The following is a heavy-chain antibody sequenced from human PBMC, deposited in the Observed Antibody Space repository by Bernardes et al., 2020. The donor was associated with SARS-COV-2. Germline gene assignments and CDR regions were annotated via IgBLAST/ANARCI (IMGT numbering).Heavy chain of an antibody. V-gene: IGHV3-13*01. CDR3: ARGGRGTGWFDP. CDR1: GFTFSDND. CDR2: IGTAGDS. D-gene: IGHD1-1*01. Sequence: GGSLRLSCAASGFTFSDNDMHWIRQSARKGLEWVSYIGTAGDSYYRASVKGQFTISRDDAKNSLYLQMDNLRVDDTAVYFCARGGRGTGWFDPWGQGTLVTVSS. J-gene: IGHJ5*02.